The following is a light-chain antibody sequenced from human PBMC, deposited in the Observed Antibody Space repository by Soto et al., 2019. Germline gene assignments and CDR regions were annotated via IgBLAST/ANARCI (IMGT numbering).Light chain of an antibody. J-gene: IGLJ3*02. Sequence: QCSLTQAASVSGSPGQSVTISCTGTISDVGGYNYVSWYQQHPGKAPKLMIYEVSNRPSGVSNRLSGSKSGNTASLTISGLQAEDEADYYRSSYTSSSTWVFGGGTQLTVL. CDR1: ISDVGGYNY. CDR3: SSYTSSSTWV. V-gene: IGLV2-14*01. CDR2: EVS.